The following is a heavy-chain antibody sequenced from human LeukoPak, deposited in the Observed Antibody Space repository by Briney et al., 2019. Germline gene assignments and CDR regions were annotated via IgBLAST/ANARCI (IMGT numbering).Heavy chain of an antibody. D-gene: IGHD1-26*01. Sequence: GASVKVSCKASGYTFTGYYMHWVRQAPGQGLEWMGWINPNSGGTSYAQKFQGWVTMTRDTSISTAYMELSRLRSDDTAVYYCARGGVGIVGATGYYYYYGMDVWGQGTTVTVSS. CDR2: INPNSGGT. J-gene: IGHJ6*02. CDR3: ARGGVGIVGATGYYYYYGMDV. V-gene: IGHV1-2*04. CDR1: GYTFTGYY.